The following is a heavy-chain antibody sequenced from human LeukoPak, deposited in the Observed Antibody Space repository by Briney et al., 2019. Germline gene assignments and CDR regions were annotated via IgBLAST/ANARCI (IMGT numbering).Heavy chain of an antibody. J-gene: IGHJ1*01. D-gene: IGHD3-22*01. CDR2: IAISGSTI. CDR1: GFTFSNYE. V-gene: IGHV3-48*03. Sequence: GGSLRLSCSASGFTFSNYEMNWVRKAPGKGLEWVSYIAISGSTIYYADPVKGRFTISRDNAKSSLYLQMNSLKADDTAVYYCATSRGYFFRWFQHWGQGTLVTVSS. CDR3: ATSRGYFFRWFQH.